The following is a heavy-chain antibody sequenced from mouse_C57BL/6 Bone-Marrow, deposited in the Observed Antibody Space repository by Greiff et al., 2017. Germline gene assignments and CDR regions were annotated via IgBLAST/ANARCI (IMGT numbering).Heavy chain of an antibody. D-gene: IGHD2-4*01. V-gene: IGHV1-69*01. CDR1: GYTFTSYW. Sequence: VQLQQPGAELVMPGASVKLSCKASGYTFTSYWMHWVKQRPGQGLEWIGEIDPSDRYTNYNQKFKGKSTLTVDKSSSTAYMQLSSLTSEDSAVYYCARRGIYYDYDDAMDYWGQGTSVTVSS. CDR3: ARRGIYYDYDDAMDY. J-gene: IGHJ4*01. CDR2: IDPSDRYT.